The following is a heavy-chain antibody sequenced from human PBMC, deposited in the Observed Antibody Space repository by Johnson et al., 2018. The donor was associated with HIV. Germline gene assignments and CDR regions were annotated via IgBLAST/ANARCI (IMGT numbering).Heavy chain of an antibody. V-gene: IGHV3-30*02. Sequence: QMLLVESGGGLVKPGGSLRLSCAASGFTFSSYGMHWVRQAPGKGLEWVALIRYDGSKKYYADSVKGRFTISRDNSKNTMDLQMNSLRAEDTAVYYCAKEYYYDSSGFPDAFDIWGQGTMVTVSS. CDR1: GFTFSSYG. CDR2: IRYDGSKK. CDR3: AKEYYYDSSGFPDAFDI. D-gene: IGHD3-22*01. J-gene: IGHJ3*02.